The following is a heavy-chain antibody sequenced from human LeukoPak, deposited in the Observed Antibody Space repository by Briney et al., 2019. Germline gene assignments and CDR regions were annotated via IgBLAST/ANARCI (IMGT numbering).Heavy chain of an antibody. J-gene: IGHJ4*02. CDR1: GFILGDYA. CDR2: IRSKAYGGTT. V-gene: IGHV3-49*04. D-gene: IGHD6-13*01. CDR3: TRLGIAAAGTYYFDY. Sequence: GGSVSVSCTASGFILGDYAMSWVRQAAGRGLEWVGFIRSKAYGGTTEYAASVKGRFTISRDDSKSIAYLQMNSLKTEDTAVYYCTRLGIAAAGTYYFDYWGQGTLVTVSS.